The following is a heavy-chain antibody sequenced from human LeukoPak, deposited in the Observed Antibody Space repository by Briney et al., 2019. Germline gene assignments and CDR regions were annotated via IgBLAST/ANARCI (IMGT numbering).Heavy chain of an antibody. Sequence: SETLSLTCTVSGGSISTYYWNWIRQPPGKGLEWIGYIYHSGSTNYNPSLQSRVAISVDTSKNQFSLNLNSVTAADTAVYYCARGGAARLHFQNWGQGTLVTVSS. D-gene: IGHD6-6*01. CDR2: IYHSGST. V-gene: IGHV4-59*01. CDR1: GGSISTYY. J-gene: IGHJ1*01. CDR3: ARGGAARLHFQN.